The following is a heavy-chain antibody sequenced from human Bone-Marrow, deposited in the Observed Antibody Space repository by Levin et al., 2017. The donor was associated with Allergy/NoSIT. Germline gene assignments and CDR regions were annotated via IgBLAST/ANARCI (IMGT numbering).Heavy chain of an antibody. CDR1: GLNFSMQA. V-gene: IGHV3-30*03. CDR3: ARPWGKIEVGSGLGAMDV. Sequence: GGSLRLSCAASGLNFSMQAMHWVRQAPGKGLEWVAVISFDGENEYYADSVKGRFTISRDNSKNTVFLQMSSLRPDDTAVYFCARPWGKIEVGSGLGAMDVWGQGTTVTVSS. CDR2: ISFDGENE. J-gene: IGHJ6*02. D-gene: IGHD3-10*01.